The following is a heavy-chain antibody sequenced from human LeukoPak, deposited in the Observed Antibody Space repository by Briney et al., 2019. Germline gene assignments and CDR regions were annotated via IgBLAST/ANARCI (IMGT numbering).Heavy chain of an antibody. V-gene: IGHV3-23*01. CDR2: ITGGGEST. Sequence: GGSLRLSCTASGFTFSTYPMYWVRQAPGKGLEWVSAITGGGESTYYAESMKGRFTLSRDNSKNTLYLQMNSLRAEDTAVYYCAKGLAYIVVVPAAIKNWGQGTLVTVSS. CDR3: AKGLAYIVVVPAAIKN. CDR1: GFTFSTYP. J-gene: IGHJ4*02. D-gene: IGHD2-2*02.